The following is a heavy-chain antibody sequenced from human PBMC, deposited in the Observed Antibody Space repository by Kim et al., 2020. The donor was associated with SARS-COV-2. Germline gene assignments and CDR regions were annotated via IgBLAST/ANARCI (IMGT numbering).Heavy chain of an antibody. Sequence: SETLSLTCTVSGGSISSYYWSWIRQPPGKGLEWIGYIYYSGSTNYNPSLKSRVTISVDTSKNQFSLKLSSVTAADPAVYYCARGEYSGSYPYFDYWGQGTLVTVSS. CDR2: IYYSGST. J-gene: IGHJ4*02. V-gene: IGHV4-59*01. CDR3: ARGEYSGSYPYFDY. D-gene: IGHD1-26*01. CDR1: GGSISSYY.